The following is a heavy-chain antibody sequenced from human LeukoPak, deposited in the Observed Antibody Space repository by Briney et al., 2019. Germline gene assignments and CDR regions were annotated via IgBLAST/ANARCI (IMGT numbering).Heavy chain of an antibody. CDR1: GGSTSSSSFY. CDR3: ARLRAYYYDSSGYYNFDF. V-gene: IGHV4-39*01. CDR2: ISYSGRT. J-gene: IGHJ4*02. Sequence: PSETLSLTCTVSGGSTSSSSFYWGWIRQPPGKGLECIGRISYSGRTYYNPSLQSRVTISVDTSKNQFSLRLSSVTAADTAVYYCARLRAYYYDSSGYYNFDFWGQGTLVTVSS. D-gene: IGHD3-22*01.